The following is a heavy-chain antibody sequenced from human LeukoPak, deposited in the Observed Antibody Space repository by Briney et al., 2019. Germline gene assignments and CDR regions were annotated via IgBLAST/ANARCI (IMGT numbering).Heavy chain of an antibody. Sequence: GASVEVSCKASGYTFTGYYMHWVRQAPGQGLEWMGWINPNSGGTNYAQKFQGWVTMTRDTSISTAYMELSRLRSDDTAVYYCARGGGYDFKAAFDYWGQGTLVTVSS. CDR2: INPNSGGT. J-gene: IGHJ4*02. D-gene: IGHD5-12*01. CDR1: GYTFTGYY. CDR3: ARGGGYDFKAAFDY. V-gene: IGHV1-2*04.